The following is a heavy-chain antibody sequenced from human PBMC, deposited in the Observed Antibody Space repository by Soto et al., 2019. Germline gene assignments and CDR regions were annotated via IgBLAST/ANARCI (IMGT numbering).Heavy chain of an antibody. V-gene: IGHV4-39*01. Sequence: QLQLQESGPGLVKPSETLSLTCTVSGGSISSSSYYWGWIRQPPGKGLEWIGSIYYSGSTYYNPSHKGRVTIYVETSKDQFSLKLSSVTSAGTPVYYCPGRQIGYCSRTSCYGSGRFDPWGQGTLVTVSS. D-gene: IGHD2-2*01. CDR1: GGSISSSSYY. CDR2: IYYSGST. J-gene: IGHJ5*02. CDR3: PGRQIGYCSRTSCYGSGRFDP.